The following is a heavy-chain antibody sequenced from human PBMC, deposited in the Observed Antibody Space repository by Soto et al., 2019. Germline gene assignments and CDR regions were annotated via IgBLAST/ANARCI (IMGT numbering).Heavy chain of an antibody. J-gene: IGHJ5*02. V-gene: IGHV4-59*01. CDR2: IYYDGST. D-gene: IGHD6-25*01. Sequence: PSETLSLTCTVSGGSISTYYWSWIRQPPGKGLEWIGYIYYDGSTSYNPSLRSRVTISVDTSKNQFSLILSSMTSADTAVYYCARDQLSSGLYVWFDPWGQGTLVTVSS. CDR1: GGSISTYY. CDR3: ARDQLSSGLYVWFDP.